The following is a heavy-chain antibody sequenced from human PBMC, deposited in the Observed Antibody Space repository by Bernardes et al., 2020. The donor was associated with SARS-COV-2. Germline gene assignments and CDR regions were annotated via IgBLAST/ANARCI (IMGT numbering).Heavy chain of an antibody. J-gene: IGHJ4*02. CDR3: ARNGGDSSSKFDY. CDR2: IYYTGST. V-gene: IGHV4-31*03. Sequence: SETLSLTCTVSGASISSSAYYWSWIRQPPGEGLEWIGYIYYTGSTYYNPSLKSRLTISVDTSKNQFFLRLNSVTAADTAVYFCARNGGDSSSKFDYWGQGTLVTVSS. CDR1: GASISSSAYY. D-gene: IGHD2-2*01.